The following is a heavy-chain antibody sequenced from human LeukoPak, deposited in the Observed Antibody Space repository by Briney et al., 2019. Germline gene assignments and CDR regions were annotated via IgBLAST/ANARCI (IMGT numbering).Heavy chain of an antibody. D-gene: IGHD4-23*01. CDR2: IYYSGST. J-gene: IGHJ3*02. CDR1: GFTFSSYE. Sequence: GSLRLSCAASGFTFSSYEMNWIRQPPGKGLEWIGSIYYSGSTYYNPSLKSRVTISVDTSKNQFSLKLSSVTAADTAVYYCARDHGLRYDYGGNSGDAFDIWGQGTMVTVSS. V-gene: IGHV4-39*07. CDR3: ARDHGLRYDYGGNSGDAFDI.